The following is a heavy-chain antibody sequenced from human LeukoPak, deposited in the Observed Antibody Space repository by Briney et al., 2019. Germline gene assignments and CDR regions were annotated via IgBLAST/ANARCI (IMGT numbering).Heavy chain of an antibody. CDR1: GYTFTSYG. D-gene: IGHD2-15*01. CDR3: ARDEGPYCSGGSCYPSY. J-gene: IGHJ4*02. V-gene: IGHV1-18*01. CDR2: ISAYNGNT. Sequence: ASVKVSCKASGYTFTSYGISWVRQAPGRGLEWMGWISAYNGNTNYAQKLQGRVTMTTDTSTSTAYMELRSLRSDDTAVYYCARDEGPYCSGGSCYPSYWGQGTLVTVSS.